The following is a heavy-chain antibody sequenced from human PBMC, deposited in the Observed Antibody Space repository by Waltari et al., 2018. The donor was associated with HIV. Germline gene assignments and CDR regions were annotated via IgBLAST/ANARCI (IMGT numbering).Heavy chain of an antibody. J-gene: IGHJ4*02. Sequence: EVQLVESGGGLVQPGGSLRLSCAASGFTFSSYWMSWVRQAPGKGLEWVANIKQDGSEKYYVDSVKGRFTISRDNAKNSLYLQMNSLRAEDTAVYYCARTSVAGPYYFDYWGQGTLVTVSS. V-gene: IGHV3-7*01. D-gene: IGHD6-19*01. CDR1: GFTFSSYW. CDR3: ARTSVAGPYYFDY. CDR2: IKQDGSEK.